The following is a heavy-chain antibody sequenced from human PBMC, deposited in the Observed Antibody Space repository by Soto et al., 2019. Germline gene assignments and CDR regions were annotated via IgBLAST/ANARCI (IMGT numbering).Heavy chain of an antibody. CDR1: GFTFSSYA. Sequence: EVQLLESGGGLVQPGGSLRLSCAASGFTFSSYAMSWVRQAPGKGLEWVSAISGSGGSTYYADSVKGRFTISRDNSKNTRCLKMNSLRAEDTAVYYCAKDKGIAVGGAYGYYFDYWGQGTLVTVSS. CDR3: AKDKGIAVGGAYGYYFDY. V-gene: IGHV3-23*01. J-gene: IGHJ4*02. D-gene: IGHD6-19*01. CDR2: ISGSGGST.